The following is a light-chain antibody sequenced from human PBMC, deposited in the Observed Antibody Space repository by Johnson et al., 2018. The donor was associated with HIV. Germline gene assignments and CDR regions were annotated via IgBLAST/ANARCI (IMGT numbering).Light chain of an antibody. Sequence: QSVLTQSPSVSEAPGQKVTISCSGSSSTIGNNDVSWYQLLPGTAPKLLIYKNDQRPSGIADRFSGSKSGTSATLGITGLQTGDEADYYCGTWDTSLSTGGVFGTGTKVTV. CDR1: SSTIGNND. CDR3: GTWDTSLSTGGV. J-gene: IGLJ1*01. CDR2: KND. V-gene: IGLV1-51*02.